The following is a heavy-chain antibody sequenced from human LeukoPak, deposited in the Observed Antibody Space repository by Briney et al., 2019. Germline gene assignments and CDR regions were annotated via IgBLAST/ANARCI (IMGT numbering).Heavy chain of an antibody. CDR1: GGSISSSSYY. J-gene: IGHJ4*02. Sequence: SETLSLTCTVSGGSISSSSYYWSWIRQPPGKGLEWIGYIYYSGTTNYSPSLKSRVTMSVDTSKNQFSLKLSSVSAADTAVYYCARAPSLRNGGNSGELDYWGQGTLVTVSS. CDR3: ARAPSLRNGGNSGELDY. D-gene: IGHD4-23*01. V-gene: IGHV4-61*01. CDR2: IYYSGTT.